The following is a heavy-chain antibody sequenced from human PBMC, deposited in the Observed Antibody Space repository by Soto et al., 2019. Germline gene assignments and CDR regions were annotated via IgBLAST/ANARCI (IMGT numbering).Heavy chain of an antibody. CDR3: ARGITMVRGVIIYFFDY. CDR2: INWNGGST. J-gene: IGHJ4*02. Sequence: EVQLVESGGGVVRPGGSLRLSCAASGFTFDDYGMSWVRQAPGKGLEWVSGINWNGGSTGYADSVKGRFTISRDNAKNYLYLQMNSLRAEDTALYYCARGITMVRGVIIYFFDYWGQGTLVTVSS. D-gene: IGHD3-10*01. CDR1: GFTFDDYG. V-gene: IGHV3-20*04.